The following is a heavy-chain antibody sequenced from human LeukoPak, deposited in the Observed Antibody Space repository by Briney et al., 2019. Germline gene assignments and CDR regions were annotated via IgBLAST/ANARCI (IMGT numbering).Heavy chain of an antibody. CDR2: ITRSSDTV. D-gene: IGHD3-3*01. CDR3: AKVAGGDFWSGYYTGYYYGMDV. V-gene: IGHV3-48*01. J-gene: IGHJ6*02. CDR1: GFNFKTYI. Sequence: GGSLRLSCAASGFNFKTYIMNWVRQAPGKGLEWLAYITRSSDTVFYADSVKGRFTISRDNTKNSLFLQMNSLKAEDTAVYYCAKVAGGDFWSGYYTGYYYGMDVWGQGTTVTVSS.